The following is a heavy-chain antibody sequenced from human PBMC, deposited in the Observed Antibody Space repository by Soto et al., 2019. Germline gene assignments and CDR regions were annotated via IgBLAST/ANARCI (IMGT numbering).Heavy chain of an antibody. CDR2: IYYSGST. D-gene: IGHD4-4*01. V-gene: IGHV4-30-4*01. CDR3: ARSTVNTALFDY. CDR1: GGSISSGDYY. Sequence: QVQLQESGPGLVKPSQTLSLTCTVSGGSISSGDYYWSWIRQPPGKGLEWIGYIYYSGSTYYNPSLKSRVTVSVDTSKNQFSLKLSSVTAADTDVYYCARSTVNTALFDYWGQGTLVTVSS. J-gene: IGHJ4*02.